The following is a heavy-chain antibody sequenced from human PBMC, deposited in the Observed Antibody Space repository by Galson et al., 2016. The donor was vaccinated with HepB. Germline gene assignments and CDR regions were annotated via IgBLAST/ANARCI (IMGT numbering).Heavy chain of an antibody. V-gene: IGHV4-31*03. D-gene: IGHD3-10*01. CDR2: IYHSGST. CDR3: ARDRSSGSGNFGY. J-gene: IGHJ4*02. CDR1: GGSISSGGYY. Sequence: LSLTCTVSGGSISSGGYYWSWIRQHPGKGLEWIGYIYHSGSTYYDPSLKSRVSISVDTSKNQFSLRLSSVTAADTAVYYCARDRSSGSGNFGYWGQGTLVTVSS.